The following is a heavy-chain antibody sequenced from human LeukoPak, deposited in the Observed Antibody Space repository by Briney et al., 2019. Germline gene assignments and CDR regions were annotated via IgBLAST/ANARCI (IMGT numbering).Heavy chain of an antibody. CDR2: INHSGST. J-gene: IGHJ3*02. CDR3: ARGPYSYDSSGAFDI. D-gene: IGHD3-22*01. V-gene: IGHV4-34*01. Sequence: PSETLSLTCAVYGGSFSGHYRSWIRQPPGKGLEWIGEINHSGSTNYNPSLKSRVTISVDTSKNQFSLKLSSVTAADTAVYFCARGPYSYDSSGAFDIWGQGTMVTVSS. CDR1: GGSFSGHY.